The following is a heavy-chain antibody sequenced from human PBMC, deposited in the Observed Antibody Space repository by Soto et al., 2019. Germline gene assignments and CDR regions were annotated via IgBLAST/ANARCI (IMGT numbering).Heavy chain of an antibody. CDR2: IYYSGST. CDR1: GGSFSGYY. D-gene: IGHD2-15*01. Sequence: SETLSLTCAVYGGSFSGYYWGWIRQPPGKGLEWIGSIYYSGSTYYNPSLKSRVTISVDTSKNQFSLKLSSVTAADTAVYYCARPPVYCSGGSCHSGNAFDIWGQGTMVTVSS. V-gene: IGHV4-39*01. CDR3: ARPPVYCSGGSCHSGNAFDI. J-gene: IGHJ3*02.